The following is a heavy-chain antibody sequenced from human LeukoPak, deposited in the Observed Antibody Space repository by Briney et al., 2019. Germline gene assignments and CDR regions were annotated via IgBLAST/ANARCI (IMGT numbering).Heavy chain of an antibody. CDR1: GYSISSGYY. D-gene: IGHD2-2*02. Sequence: SETLSLTCTVSGYSISSGYYWGWIRQPPGKGLEWIGSIYHSGSTYYNPSLKSRVTISVDASKNQFSLKLSSVTAADTAVYYCARPIPETKPRSYWYFDLGGGGPLVTVSS. CDR3: ARPIPETKPRSYWYFDL. J-gene: IGHJ2*01. V-gene: IGHV4-38-2*02. CDR2: IYHSGST.